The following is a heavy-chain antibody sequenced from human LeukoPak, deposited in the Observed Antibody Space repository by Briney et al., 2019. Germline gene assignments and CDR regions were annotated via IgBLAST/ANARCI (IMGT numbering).Heavy chain of an antibody. CDR3: AREGPRGNSQFDY. V-gene: IGHV3-30*03. CDR2: ISYDGSNE. Sequence: GGSLRLSCAASGFTFSTYGMHWVRQAPGKGLEWVAVISYDGSNEYYADSVKGRLTISRDNSKNTLYLQMNSLRAEDTAVYYCAREGPRGNSQFDYWGQGTLVTVSS. CDR1: GFTFSTYG. D-gene: IGHD2/OR15-2a*01. J-gene: IGHJ4*02.